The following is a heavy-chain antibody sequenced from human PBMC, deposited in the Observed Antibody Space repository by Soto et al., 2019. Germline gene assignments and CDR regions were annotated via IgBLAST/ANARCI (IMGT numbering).Heavy chain of an antibody. CDR2: VAPSDSYA. V-gene: IGHV5-10-1*01. CDR1: GYRFPSYW. CDR3: ARRITKKRAIIGRTEFDY. J-gene: IGHJ4*02. Sequence: RASLKISCQASGYRFPSYWITWVRQMPGKGLEWMGRVAPSDSYANYSPSFHGHVTISADKSISTAYLQWSRLEASDTAMYYCARRITKKRAIIGRTEFDYWGQVTLVTVSA. D-gene: IGHD1-20*01.